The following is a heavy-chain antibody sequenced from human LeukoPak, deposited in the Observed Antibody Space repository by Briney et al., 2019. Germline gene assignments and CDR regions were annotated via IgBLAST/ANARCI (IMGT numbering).Heavy chain of an antibody. Sequence: ASVKVSCKASGYTFTSYYMHWVRQAPGQGLEWMGIINPSGGSTSYAQKFQGRVTMTRDTSTSTVYMELSSLRSEDTAVYYCARVSSPVAGISPFDYWGQGTLVTVSS. CDR3: ARVSSPVAGISPFDY. V-gene: IGHV1-46*01. J-gene: IGHJ4*02. CDR2: INPSGGST. CDR1: GYTFTSYY. D-gene: IGHD6-19*01.